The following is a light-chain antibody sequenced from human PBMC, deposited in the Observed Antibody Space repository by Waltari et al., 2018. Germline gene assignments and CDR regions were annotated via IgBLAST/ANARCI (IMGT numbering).Light chain of an antibody. Sequence: QSALTQPPSASGSPGQSVTISCTGTSSDVGGYNFFYWYQQHPGKAPKLMSYEVSQRPSGVPDRFSGSKSGNTASLTVSGLQAEDEADFYCSSFTGSNNWVFGGGTKVTVL. CDR1: SSDVGGYNF. CDR2: EVS. J-gene: IGLJ3*02. CDR3: SSFTGSNNWV. V-gene: IGLV2-8*01.